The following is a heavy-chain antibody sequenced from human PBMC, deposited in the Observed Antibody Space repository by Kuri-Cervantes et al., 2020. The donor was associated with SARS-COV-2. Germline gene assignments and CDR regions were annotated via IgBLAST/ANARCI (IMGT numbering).Heavy chain of an antibody. CDR3: AKDNLGWDYNNRGMDA. CDR1: GFSFSYYG. CDR2: ISYDGTNK. Sequence: GESLKISCAASGFSFSYYGMHWVRQAPGKGLEWVAVISYDGTNKYHVDSVKGRFTISRDNSKNTLYLQMNSLRPEDTAVYYCAKDNLGWDYNNRGMDAWGQGTTVTVSS. J-gene: IGHJ6*02. D-gene: IGHD3-22*01. V-gene: IGHV3-30*18.